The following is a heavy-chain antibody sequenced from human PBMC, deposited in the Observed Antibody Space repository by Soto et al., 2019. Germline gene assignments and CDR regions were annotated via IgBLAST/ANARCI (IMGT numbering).Heavy chain of an antibody. CDR2: ISGSGGST. D-gene: IGHD3-22*01. CDR1: GFTFSSYA. V-gene: IGHV3-23*01. Sequence: EVQLLESGGGLVQPGGSLRLSCAASGFTFSSYAMSWVRQAPGKGLEWVSAISGSGGSTYYADSVKGRFTISRDNSKNTLYLQMNSLRAEDTAVYYCAKGSDSTMIVVAVGVFDYWGQGTLVTVSS. CDR3: AKGSDSTMIVVAVGVFDY. J-gene: IGHJ4*02.